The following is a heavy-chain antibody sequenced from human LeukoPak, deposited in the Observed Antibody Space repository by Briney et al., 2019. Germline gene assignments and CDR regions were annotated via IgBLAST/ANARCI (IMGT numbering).Heavy chain of an antibody. Sequence: SQTLSLTCTVSGGSISSGDYYWSWIRQPPGKGLEWIAYIYYGGSSYYNPSLKSRVTISVDTSKNQFSLKLTSVTAADTAVYYCAAFNWNYYFDYWGQGALVTVSS. J-gene: IGHJ4*02. CDR3: AAFNWNYYFDY. V-gene: IGHV4-30-4*08. CDR1: GGSISSGDYY. CDR2: IYYGGSS. D-gene: IGHD1-7*01.